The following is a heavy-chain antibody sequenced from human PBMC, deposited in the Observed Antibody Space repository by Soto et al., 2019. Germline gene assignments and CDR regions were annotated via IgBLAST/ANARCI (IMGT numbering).Heavy chain of an antibody. Sequence: QVPLVESGGGVVQPGRSLRLSCAASGFPFSSYGMHWVREAPGKGLEWVAVISYDGSNKYYADSVKGRFTISSDNSASTLYLQMNSLRPEDTALYYCVGGQYYFDYRGQGTLVTVSP. CDR1: GFPFSSYG. V-gene: IGHV3-30*03. CDR3: VGGQYYFDY. D-gene: IGHD3-10*01. CDR2: ISYDGSNK. J-gene: IGHJ4*02.